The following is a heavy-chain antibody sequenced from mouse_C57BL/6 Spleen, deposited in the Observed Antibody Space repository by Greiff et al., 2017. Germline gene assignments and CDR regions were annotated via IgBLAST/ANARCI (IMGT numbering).Heavy chain of an antibody. CDR2: IYPSDSET. D-gene: IGHD3-2*02. CDR3: ARSGAQAPFDY. Sequence: VQLQQPGAELVKPGASVKVSCKASGYTFTSYWMDWVKQRPGQGLEWIGNIYPSDSETHYNQKFKDKATLTVDKSSSTAYMQLSSLTSEDSAVYYCARSGAQAPFDYWGQGTTLTVSS. V-gene: IGHV1-61*01. J-gene: IGHJ2*01. CDR1: GYTFTSYW.